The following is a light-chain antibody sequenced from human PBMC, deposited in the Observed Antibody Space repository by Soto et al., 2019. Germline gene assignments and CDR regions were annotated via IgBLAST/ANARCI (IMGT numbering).Light chain of an antibody. CDR2: EGS. CDR1: SSDVGTYNL. CDR3: CSYSGGSTRYV. Sequence: ALTQPASVSGSPGQSITISCTGTSSDVGTYNLVSWYQQHPGKAPKLMIYEGSKRPSGVSYRFSGSKSGNTASLTISGLQAEDEADYYCCSYSGGSTRYVFGTGTKVTV. J-gene: IGLJ1*01. V-gene: IGLV2-23*01.